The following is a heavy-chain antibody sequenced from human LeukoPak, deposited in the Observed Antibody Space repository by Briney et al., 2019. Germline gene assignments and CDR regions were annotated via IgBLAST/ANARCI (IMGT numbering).Heavy chain of an antibody. D-gene: IGHD3-22*01. CDR3: AGGYYDSSGYYSYYFDY. CDR1: GYTFTSYG. CDR2: ISAYNGNT. Sequence: VASVKVSCKASGYTFTSYGISWVRQAPGQGLEWMGWISAYNGNTNYAQKLQGRVTMTTDTSTSTAYMELRSLRSDDTAVYYCAGGYYDSSGYYSYYFDYWGQGTLVTVSS. V-gene: IGHV1-18*01. J-gene: IGHJ4*02.